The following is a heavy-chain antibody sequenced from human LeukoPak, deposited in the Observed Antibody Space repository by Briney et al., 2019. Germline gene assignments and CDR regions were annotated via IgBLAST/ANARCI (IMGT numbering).Heavy chain of an antibody. CDR2: ISAYNGNT. Sequence: ASVKVSCKASGYTFTSYGISWVRQAPGQGLEWMGWISAYNGNTNYVQKLQGRVTMTTDTSTSTAYMELRSLRSDDTAVYYCARDLRDYYDSSGYYSDYWGQGTLVTVSS. CDR3: ARDLRDYYDSSGYYSDY. D-gene: IGHD3-22*01. CDR1: GYTFTSYG. V-gene: IGHV1-18*01. J-gene: IGHJ4*02.